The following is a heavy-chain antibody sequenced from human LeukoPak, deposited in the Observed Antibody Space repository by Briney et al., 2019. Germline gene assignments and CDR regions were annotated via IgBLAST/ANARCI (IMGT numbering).Heavy chain of an antibody. CDR3: ARHTGTTSSDWFDP. D-gene: IGHD1-7*01. V-gene: IGHV4-39*01. CDR1: GGSISSSSYY. J-gene: IGHJ5*02. CDR2: IYYSGST. Sequence: SETLSLTCTVSGGSISSSSYYWGWIRQPPGKGLEWIGSIYYSGSTYYNPSLKSRVTISVDTSKNQFSLKLSSVTAADTAVYYCARHTGTTSSDWFDPRGQGTLVTVSS.